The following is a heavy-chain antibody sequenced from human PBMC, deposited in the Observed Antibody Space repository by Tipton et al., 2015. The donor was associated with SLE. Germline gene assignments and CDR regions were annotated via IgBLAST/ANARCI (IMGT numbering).Heavy chain of an antibody. Sequence: LRLSCTVSGGSISSYYWRWIRQPPGKGLEWIGYIYYSGSTYYNPSLKSRVTISVDTSKNQFSLKLSSVTAADTAVYYCARGREVLRESAHFDYWGQGTLVTVLS. V-gene: IGHV4-59*12. CDR1: GGSISSYY. J-gene: IGHJ4*02. D-gene: IGHD2/OR15-2a*01. CDR2: IYYSGST. CDR3: ARGREVLRESAHFDY.